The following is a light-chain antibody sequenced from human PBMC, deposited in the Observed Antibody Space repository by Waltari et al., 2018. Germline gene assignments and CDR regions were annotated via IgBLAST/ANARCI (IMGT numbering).Light chain of an antibody. Sequence: QLTQSPSSLSASVGDRVTITCRASPGISSYLAWYQQKPGKAPKLLIYAASTLQSGVPSRFSGSGSGTDFTLTISSLQPEDFATYYCQQLKSYPLTFGPGTKVDIK. V-gene: IGKV1-9*01. CDR1: PGISSY. CDR2: AAS. J-gene: IGKJ3*01. CDR3: QQLKSYPLT.